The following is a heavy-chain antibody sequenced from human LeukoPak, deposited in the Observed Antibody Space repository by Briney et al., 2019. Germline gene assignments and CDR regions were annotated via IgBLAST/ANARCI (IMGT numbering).Heavy chain of an antibody. CDR1: GGSISSGDYY. CDR2: IYYSGST. J-gene: IGHJ4*02. V-gene: IGHV4-30-4*02. Sequence: PSETLSLTCTVSGGSISSGDYYWSWIRQPPGKGLEWIGYIYYSGSTYYNPSLKSRVTISVDTSKNQFSLKLSSVTAADTAVYYCARALVWGYYFDYWGQGTLVTVSS. CDR3: ARALVWGYYFDY. D-gene: IGHD2-8*02.